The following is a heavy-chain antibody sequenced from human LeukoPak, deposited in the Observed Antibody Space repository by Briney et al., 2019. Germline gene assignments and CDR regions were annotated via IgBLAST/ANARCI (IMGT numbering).Heavy chain of an antibody. CDR1: GFTFSSYA. Sequence: PGGSLRLSCAASGFTFSSYAMHWVRQAPGKGLEWVAVISYDGSNKYYADSVKGRFTISRDNSKNTLYLQMNSLRAEDTAVYYCARWENTSGYYFDYWGQGTLVTVSS. CDR3: ARWENTSGYYFDY. D-gene: IGHD1-26*01. CDR2: ISYDGSNK. V-gene: IGHV3-30-3*01. J-gene: IGHJ4*02.